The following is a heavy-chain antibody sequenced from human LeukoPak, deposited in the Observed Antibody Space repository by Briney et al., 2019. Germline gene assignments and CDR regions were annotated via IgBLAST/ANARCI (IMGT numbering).Heavy chain of an antibody. CDR2: INSDGSST. D-gene: IGHD2-8*02. Sequence: GGSLRLSCAASGFTFRTYWMHWVRQVPGKGLVWVSRINSDGSSTNYADSVKGRFTISRDNAKNTLYLQMNSLRAEDTAVFYCTRAQTGGVFDYWGQGTLVTVSS. J-gene: IGHJ4*02. V-gene: IGHV3-74*01. CDR1: GFTFRTYW. CDR3: TRAQTGGVFDY.